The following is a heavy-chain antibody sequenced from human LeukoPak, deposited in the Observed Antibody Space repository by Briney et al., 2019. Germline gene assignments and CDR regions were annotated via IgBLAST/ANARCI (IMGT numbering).Heavy chain of an antibody. V-gene: IGHV4-39*01. CDR3: ARLLMTNIVLF. Sequence: SETLSLTCAVSGDSFSRNGIYWGWVRQSPGMGREWVGSISYAGSTYYSPSLRSRSTLSLAASKNQFSLRLTSVTAADTGIYYCARLLMTNIVLFWGRGTPVAVSS. D-gene: IGHD2/OR15-2a*01. J-gene: IGHJ4*02. CDR2: ISYAGST. CDR1: GDSFSRNGIY.